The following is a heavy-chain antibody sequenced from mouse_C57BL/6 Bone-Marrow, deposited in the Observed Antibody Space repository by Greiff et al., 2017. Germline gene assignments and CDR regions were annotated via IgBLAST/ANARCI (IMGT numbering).Heavy chain of an antibody. J-gene: IGHJ4*01. CDR3: ATITTVVTHYAMDY. V-gene: IGHV3-6*01. Sequence: ESGPGLVKPSQSLSLTCYVTGYSITSGCYWNWIRQFPGNNLEWMGYISYDGSNNYNQSLKNRISFTRDTSTNQSFLQLNSVTTEDTATFYCATITTVVTHYAMDYWGQGTSVTVSS. D-gene: IGHD1-1*01. CDR2: ISYDGSN. CDR1: GYSITSGCY.